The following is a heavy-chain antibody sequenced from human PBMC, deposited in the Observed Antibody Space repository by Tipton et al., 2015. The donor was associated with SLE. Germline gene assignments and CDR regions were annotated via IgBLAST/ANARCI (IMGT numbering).Heavy chain of an antibody. CDR2: ISSSSSYI. CDR1: GFTVSSNY. CDR3: ARDLILRQLDS. J-gene: IGHJ4*02. Sequence: QLVQSGGGVVQPGRSLRLSCAASGFTVSSNYMGWVRQAPGKGLEWVSSISSSSSYIYYADSVKGRFTISRDNTKNTLYLQMNSLRADDTAVYYCARDLILRQLDSWGQGTLVTVSS. D-gene: IGHD3-3*02. V-gene: IGHV3-21*01.